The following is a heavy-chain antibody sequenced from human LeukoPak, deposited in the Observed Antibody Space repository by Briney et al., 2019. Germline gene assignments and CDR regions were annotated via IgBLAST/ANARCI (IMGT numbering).Heavy chain of an antibody. Sequence: GGSLRLSCAASGFDFSSNSMHWVRHAPGQGLVWVSRIKGDGISTNYADSVKGRFTISRDIAKNTLYLQMNSLRAEDTGVYYCAKDHYWSIDYWGRGTLVTVSS. J-gene: IGHJ4*02. D-gene: IGHD3-3*01. CDR2: IKGDGIST. V-gene: IGHV3-74*01. CDR3: AKDHYWSIDY. CDR1: GFDFSSNS.